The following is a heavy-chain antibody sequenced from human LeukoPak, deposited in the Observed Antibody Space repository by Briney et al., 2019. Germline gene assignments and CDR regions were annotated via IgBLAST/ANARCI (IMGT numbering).Heavy chain of an antibody. V-gene: IGHV4-34*01. CDR1: GGSFSGYY. CDR2: INHSGNT. Sequence: KSSETLSLTCAVYGGSFSGYYWSWIRQPPGKGLEWIGEINHSGNTNYNPSLKSRVTISVDTSQKQFSLRLTSVTAADTAVYYCARGRYLTTSGGAAAGFLDYWGQGSLVTVST. CDR3: ARGRYLTTSGGAAAGFLDY. J-gene: IGHJ4*02. D-gene: IGHD6-13*01.